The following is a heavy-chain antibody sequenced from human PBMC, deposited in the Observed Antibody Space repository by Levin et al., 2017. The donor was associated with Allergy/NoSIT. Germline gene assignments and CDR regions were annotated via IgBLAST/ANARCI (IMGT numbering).Heavy chain of an antibody. V-gene: IGHV4-39*01. D-gene: IGHD3-9*01. CDR3: ARAHPAYYDVLTGLELWDY. CDR1: GGSMNSGSYY. Sequence: SSETLSLTCTVSGGSMNSGSYYWGWIRQAPGKGLEWIGSTCYSEGTYYNPSLKNRVTISEDTSKNQLSLKLNSVTAADTAVYYCARAHPAYYDVLTGLELWDYWGPGTLVTVSS. J-gene: IGHJ4*02. CDR2: TCYSEGT.